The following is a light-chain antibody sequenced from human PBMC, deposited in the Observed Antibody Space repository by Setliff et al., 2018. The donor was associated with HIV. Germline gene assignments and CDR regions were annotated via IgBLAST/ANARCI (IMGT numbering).Light chain of an antibody. J-gene: IGLJ1*01. CDR1: SSDIGGYNF. CDR3: SSYSSINTQM. CDR2: GVN. V-gene: IGLV2-14*01. Sequence: QSVLTQPASVSGSPGQSITISCTGSSSDIGGYNFVSWYQQHPGKAPKLIIYGVNYRPSGVSSRFSGSKSGNTASLTISGLQAEDEVDYYCSSYSSINTQMFGTGTKVTV.